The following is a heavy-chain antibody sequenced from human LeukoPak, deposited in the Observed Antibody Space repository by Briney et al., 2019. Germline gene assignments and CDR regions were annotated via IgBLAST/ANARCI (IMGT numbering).Heavy chain of an antibody. Sequence: GASVKVSRKASGGTFSSYAISWVRQAPGQGLEWMGGIIPIFGTVNYAQKFQGRVTITADESTSTAYMELSSLRSEDTAVYYCARGPPNYYGSGSSLDYWGQGTLVTVSS. J-gene: IGHJ4*02. CDR1: GGTFSSYA. CDR2: IIPIFGTV. D-gene: IGHD3-10*01. V-gene: IGHV1-69*13. CDR3: ARGPPNYYGSGSSLDY.